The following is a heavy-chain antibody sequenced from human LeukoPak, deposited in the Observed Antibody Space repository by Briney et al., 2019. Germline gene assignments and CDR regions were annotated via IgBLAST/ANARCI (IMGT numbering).Heavy chain of an antibody. V-gene: IGHV3-53*01. CDR1: GFTFSSYG. J-gene: IGHJ3*02. CDR2: IFSGGAT. D-gene: IGHD5-24*01. Sequence: PGGSLRLSCAASGFTFSSYGMSWVRQAPGKGLEWVSLIFSGGATSYADSVKGRFTISKDNSKNTLFLQVNSLRAEDTAVYYCARGNGYNDAFDIWGQGTKVTVSS. CDR3: ARGNGYNDAFDI.